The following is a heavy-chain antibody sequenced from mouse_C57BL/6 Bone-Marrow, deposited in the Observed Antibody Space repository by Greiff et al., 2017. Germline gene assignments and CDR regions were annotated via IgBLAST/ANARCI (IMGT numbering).Heavy chain of an antibody. CDR3: ARDNYYGSYWYFDV. J-gene: IGHJ1*03. D-gene: IGHD1-1*01. Sequence: VQLQQSGPVLVQPGASVKMSCTASGYTFTDYYMNWVKQSPGKSLEWIGVINPYNGGTSYNQKFKGKATLTVDKSSSTAYMELNSLTSEDSAVYYCARDNYYGSYWYFDVWGTGTTVTVSS. V-gene: IGHV1-19*01. CDR1: GYTFTDYY. CDR2: INPYNGGT.